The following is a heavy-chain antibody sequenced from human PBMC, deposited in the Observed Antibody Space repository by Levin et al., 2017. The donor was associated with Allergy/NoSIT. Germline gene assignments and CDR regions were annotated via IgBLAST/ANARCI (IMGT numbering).Heavy chain of an antibody. CDR2: IHYTGTT. V-gene: IGHV4-39*01. CDR1: GGSISSSNAFH. CDR3: ARLPTGWPNWFDP. Sequence: SQTLSLTCTVSGGSISSSNAFHWGWIRQPPGKGLEWIGNIHYTGTTYYNPSLQSRVTMSVDTAKNQFSLSLSSVTAADTAVYHCARLPTGWPNWFDPWGQGTPVTVSP. J-gene: IGHJ5*02.